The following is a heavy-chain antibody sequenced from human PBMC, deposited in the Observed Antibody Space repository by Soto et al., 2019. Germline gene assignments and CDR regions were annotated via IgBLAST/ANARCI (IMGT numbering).Heavy chain of an antibody. CDR1: GGSISSSSYY. J-gene: IGHJ5*02. CDR3: ARVHYDYVWGSYRPGWFDP. CDR2: IYYSGST. Sequence: SETLSLTCTVSGGSISSSSYYWGWIRQPPGKGLEWIGSIYYSGSTYYNPSLKSRVTISVDTSKNQFSLKLSSVTAADTAVYFCARVHYDYVWGSYRPGWFDPWGQDPWSPSPQ. D-gene: IGHD3-16*02. V-gene: IGHV4-39*01.